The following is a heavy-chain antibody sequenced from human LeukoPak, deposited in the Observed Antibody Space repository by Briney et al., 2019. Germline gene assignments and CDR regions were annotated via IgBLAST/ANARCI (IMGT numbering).Heavy chain of an antibody. V-gene: IGHV5-51*01. J-gene: IGHJ5*02. CDR3: ASSSHYYDSSGPGWFDP. CDR2: IYPGDSDT. CDR1: GYTFTNYW. Sequence: GESLKISCKGSGYTFTNYWIGWVRQMPGKGLEFMGIIYPGDSDTRYSPSFQGQVTISVDKSINTAYLQWSSLKASDTAMYYCASSSHYYDSSGPGWFDPWGQGTLVTVSS. D-gene: IGHD3-22*01.